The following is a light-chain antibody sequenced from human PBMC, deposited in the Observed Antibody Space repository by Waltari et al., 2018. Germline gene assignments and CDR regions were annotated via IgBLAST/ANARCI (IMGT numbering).Light chain of an antibody. J-gene: IGKJ1*01. CDR1: QSVGRA. CDR2: DAS. Sequence: EIVLTQSPGTLAWSPGERATLSCRASQSVGRALAWYQQKPGQAPRLLIYDASSRATGISDKFSGSGSGTDFSLTISRVEPEDFAVYFCQMYVRLPVTFGQGTKVEVK. CDR3: QMYVRLPVT. V-gene: IGKV3-20*01.